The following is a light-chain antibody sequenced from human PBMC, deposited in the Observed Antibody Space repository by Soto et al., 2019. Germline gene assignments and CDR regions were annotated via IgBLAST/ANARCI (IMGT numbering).Light chain of an antibody. V-gene: IGKV3-15*01. J-gene: IGKJ3*01. CDR1: QTVSDD. CDR3: QQYHDWPPIT. CDR2: GAS. Sequence: EIVMTQSPATLFVSPGERATLSCRASQTVSDDVAWYQQKPGQAPRLLIYGASTRATDIPARFSGGGSGTEFTLTISSLQSEDSAIYYCQQYHDWPPITFGPGTKVNI.